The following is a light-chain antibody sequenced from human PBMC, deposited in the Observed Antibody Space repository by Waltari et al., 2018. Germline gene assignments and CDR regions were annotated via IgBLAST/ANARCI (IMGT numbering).Light chain of an antibody. J-gene: IGKJ1*01. Sequence: EIVLTQSPGTLSLSPGERATLSCRASQSVHSTTLAWYQQKPGQAPRPVIHDASSRATGIPDRFSGSGSGTDFTLTISRLEPEDFAVYYCHQYGRSPPWTFGQGTKVEIK. CDR3: HQYGRSPPWT. V-gene: IGKV3-20*01. CDR2: DAS. CDR1: QSVHSTT.